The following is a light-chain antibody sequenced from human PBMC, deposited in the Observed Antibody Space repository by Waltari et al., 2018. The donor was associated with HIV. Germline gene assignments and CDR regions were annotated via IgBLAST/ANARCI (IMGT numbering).Light chain of an antibody. CDR3: ETWDDSLNGWV. Sequence: QSVLTQPPSASGTPGQRVTISCSGSSSNIATNTVNWYQQLPGTAPKLLIYTNNQRPSGVPARFSGSKSGTSASLAISGLQSDDDADYYCETWDDSLNGWVFGGGTRLTVL. CDR2: TNN. CDR1: SSNIATNT. J-gene: IGLJ3*02. V-gene: IGLV1-44*01.